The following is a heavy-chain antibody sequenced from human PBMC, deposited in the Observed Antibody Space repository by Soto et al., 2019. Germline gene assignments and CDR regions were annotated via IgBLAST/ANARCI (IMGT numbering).Heavy chain of an antibody. J-gene: IGHJ4*02. D-gene: IGHD6-13*01. V-gene: IGHV3-15*07. CDR1: GFTFSDAW. CDR2: IKNKIDGGTT. Sequence: EVQLVESGGGLVKPGGSLRLSCAASGFTFSDAWMNWVRQAPGKGLEWVGRIKNKIDGGTTDYAAPVKGRFTISRDDSKNTLYLQMNSLKTEATAVYYCTTSSIDSSSWRAYFDYWGQGTLVTVSS. CDR3: TTSSIDSSSWRAYFDY.